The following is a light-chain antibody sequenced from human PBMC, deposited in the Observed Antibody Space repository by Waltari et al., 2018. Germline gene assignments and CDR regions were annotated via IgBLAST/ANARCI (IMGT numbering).Light chain of an antibody. V-gene: IGLV2-14*01. CDR1: HTDIGAQHL. J-gene: IGLJ2*01. CDR2: EVS. Sequence: QSALTQPASVSGSVGQSISLSCTGSHTDIGAQHLFSWYQQYPGKPPKLVIYEVSNRPSGVSNRFSASKSGTTASLTISGLQAEDEAEYFCSSYATRYMVLFGGGTRVTVL. CDR3: SSYATRYMVL.